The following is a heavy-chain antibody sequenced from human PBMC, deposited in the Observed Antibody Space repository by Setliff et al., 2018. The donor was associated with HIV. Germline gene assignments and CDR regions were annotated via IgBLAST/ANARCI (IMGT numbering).Heavy chain of an antibody. CDR3: AKGAGFYGDYTFDH. V-gene: IGHV4-59*11. D-gene: IGHD4-17*01. CDR2: IYSTGST. J-gene: IGHJ4*02. Sequence: SETLSLTCTVSGPSINIHYWSWIRQSPGKGFEWIGYIYSTGSTNYNPSLLSRVTISMVASRSQFSLKVTSVTAADTAVYYCAKGAGFYGDYTFDHWGQGRQVTVSS. CDR1: GPSINIHY.